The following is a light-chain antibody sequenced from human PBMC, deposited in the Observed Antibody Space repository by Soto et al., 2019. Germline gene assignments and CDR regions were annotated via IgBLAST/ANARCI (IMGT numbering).Light chain of an antibody. CDR1: QSISSSY. CDR2: GAS. V-gene: IGKV3-20*01. CDR3: QQYGSSSWT. Sequence: EIVLTKSPGTLSLSPGKRATLSCRASQSISSSYLAWYQQRPGQAPRLLIYGASSRATGIPDIFSGSGSGTEFTLTISRLEPEDFAVYYCQQYGSSSWTFGQGTKVDIK. J-gene: IGKJ1*01.